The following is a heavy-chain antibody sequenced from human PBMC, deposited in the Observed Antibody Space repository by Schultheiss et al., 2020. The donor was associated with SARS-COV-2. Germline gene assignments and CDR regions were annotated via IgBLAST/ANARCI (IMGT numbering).Heavy chain of an antibody. CDR3: ARRGGRYYFDY. CDR1: GGSFSGYY. Sequence: ETLSLTCAVYGGSFSGYYWSWIRQPPGKGLEWIGYIYYSGSTNYNPSLKSRVTISVDTSKNQFSLKLSSVTAADTAVYYCARRGGRYYFDYWGQGTLVTVSS. V-gene: IGHV4-34*01. J-gene: IGHJ4*02. D-gene: IGHD3-16*01. CDR2: IYYSGST.